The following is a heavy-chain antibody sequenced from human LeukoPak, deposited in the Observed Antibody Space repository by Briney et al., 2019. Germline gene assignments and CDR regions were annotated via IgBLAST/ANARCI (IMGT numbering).Heavy chain of an antibody. J-gene: IGHJ3*02. D-gene: IGHD6-13*01. CDR1: GYTFTTYS. Sequence: ASVKVSCKASGYTFTTYSISWVRQDPGQGLEWMGWISAYNGNTYYAQKFQGRVTMTTDTSTSTAYMELRSLRSDDTAVYYCAREEGAPIAAANIWGLGTMVTVS. CDR3: AREEGAPIAAANI. CDR2: ISAYNGNT. V-gene: IGHV1-18*01.